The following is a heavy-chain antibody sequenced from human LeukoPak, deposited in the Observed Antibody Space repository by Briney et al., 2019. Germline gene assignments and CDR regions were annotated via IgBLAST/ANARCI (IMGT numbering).Heavy chain of an antibody. D-gene: IGHD3-22*01. J-gene: IGHJ1*01. Sequence: TGGSLRLSCAASGFTFVSYGMSWVRQAPGKGLEWVSFITPNADRTSYADSVEGRFTISRDNHRNTLYMQMNSLRDEHTAVYYCAIMHGYYDGSGYWVQWGQGTLVTVSS. V-gene: IGHV3-23*01. CDR2: ITPNADRT. CDR1: GFTFVSYG. CDR3: AIMHGYYDGSGYWVQ.